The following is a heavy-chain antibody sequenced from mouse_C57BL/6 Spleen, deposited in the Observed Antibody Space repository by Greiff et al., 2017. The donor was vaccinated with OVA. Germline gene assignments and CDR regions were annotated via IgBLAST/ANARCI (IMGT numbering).Heavy chain of an antibody. J-gene: IGHJ4*01. D-gene: IGHD3-1*01. CDR1: GYTFTDYN. Sequence: VQLKESGPELVKPGASVKIPCKASGYTFTDYNMDWVKQSHGKSLEWIGDINPNNGGTIYNQKFKGKATLTVDKSSSTAYMELRSLTSEDTAVYYCARSHSTYYYAMDYWGQGTSVTVSS. CDR3: ARSHSTYYYAMDY. CDR2: INPNNGGT. V-gene: IGHV1-18*01.